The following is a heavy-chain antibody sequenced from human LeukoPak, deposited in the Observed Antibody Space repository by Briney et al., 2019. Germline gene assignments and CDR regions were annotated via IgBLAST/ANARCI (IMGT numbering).Heavy chain of an antibody. Sequence: GGSLRLSCAASGFTFSSYGMSWVRQAPGKGQEWVSGISVSGDSTYYADSVKGRFTISRDNSKNTLYLQMNSLRAEDTAVYYCAKSMIRGVNDAFDLWGQGTMVTVSS. J-gene: IGHJ3*01. CDR3: AKSMIRGVNDAFDL. D-gene: IGHD3-10*01. V-gene: IGHV3-23*01. CDR2: ISVSGDST. CDR1: GFTFSSYG.